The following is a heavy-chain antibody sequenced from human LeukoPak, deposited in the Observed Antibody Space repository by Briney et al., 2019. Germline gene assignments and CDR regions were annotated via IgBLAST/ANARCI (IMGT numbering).Heavy chain of an antibody. D-gene: IGHD2-2*01. CDR1: GFTFSSYA. CDR2: ISYDGNNK. CDR3: ARDVCSSTSCYFFDY. V-gene: IGHV3-30*01. Sequence: HPGGSLRLSCAASGFTFSSYAMHWVRQAPGKGREWVAVISYDGNNKYYADPVKGRFTISRDNSKNTLYLQTNSLRAEDTAVYYCARDVCSSTSCYFFDYWGQGTLVTVSS. J-gene: IGHJ4*02.